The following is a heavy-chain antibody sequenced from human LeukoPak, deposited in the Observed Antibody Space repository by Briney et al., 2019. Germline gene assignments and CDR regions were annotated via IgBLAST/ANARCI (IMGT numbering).Heavy chain of an antibody. J-gene: IGHJ6*02. Sequence: GGSLRLSCAASGFTFNNFEMNWVRQTPGKGLEWVSYISTGGGAIHYADSVRGRFTISRDNAKNSLYLQMHSLRAEDTAVYYCARDKYFGSGGYYYYALDVWGRGTPVIVSS. CDR1: GFTFNNFE. D-gene: IGHD3-10*01. CDR2: ISTGGGAI. CDR3: ARDKYFGSGGYYYYALDV. V-gene: IGHV3-48*03.